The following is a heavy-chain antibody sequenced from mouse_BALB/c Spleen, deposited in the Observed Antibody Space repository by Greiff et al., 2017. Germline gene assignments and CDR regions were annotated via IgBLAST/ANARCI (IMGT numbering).Heavy chain of an antibody. J-gene: IGHJ4*01. CDR3: ARLGYYGYDDAMDY. D-gene: IGHD2-2*01. Sequence: EVQRVESGGDLVKPGGSLKLSCAASGFTFSSYGMSWVRQTPDKRLEWVATISSGGSYTYYPDSVKGRFTISRDNAKNTLYLQMSSLKSEDTAMYYCARLGYYGYDDAMDYWGQGTSVTVSS. V-gene: IGHV5-6*01. CDR2: ISSGGSYT. CDR1: GFTFSSYG.